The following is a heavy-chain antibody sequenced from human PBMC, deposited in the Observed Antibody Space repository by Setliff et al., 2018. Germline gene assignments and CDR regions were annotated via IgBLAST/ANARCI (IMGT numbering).Heavy chain of an antibody. V-gene: IGHV3-23*03. Sequence: SYAMSWVRQAPGKGLEWVSVIYSGGSSTYYADSVKGRFTISRDNSKNTLYLQMNSLRAEDTAVYYCAKRGGTHSYYYMDVWGKGTTVTVSS. CDR2: IYSGGSST. CDR1: SYA. D-gene: IGHD1-1*01. J-gene: IGHJ6*03. CDR3: AKRGGTHSYYYMDV.